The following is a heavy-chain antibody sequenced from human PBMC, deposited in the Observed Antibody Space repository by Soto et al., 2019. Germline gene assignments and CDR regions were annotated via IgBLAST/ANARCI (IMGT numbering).Heavy chain of an antibody. CDR1: GGSISSGDYY. CDR2: IYYSGST. CDR3: ARERPDGARLDP. D-gene: IGHD6-6*01. Sequence: PSETLSLTCPVSGGSISSGDYYWSWIRQPPGKGLEWIGYIYYSGSTHYNPSLKSRVTISVDTSKNQFSLKLSSVTAADTAVYYCARERPDGARLDPWGQGTLVTVSS. J-gene: IGHJ5*02. V-gene: IGHV4-30-4*01.